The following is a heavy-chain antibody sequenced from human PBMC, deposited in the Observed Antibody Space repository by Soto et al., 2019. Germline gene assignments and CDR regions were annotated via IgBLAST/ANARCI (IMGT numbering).Heavy chain of an antibody. CDR3: ARQSGGYYYYGMDV. Sequence: SGTLSLTCSLTGTSIRDYYWSWFRQPPGKGLEWIGYIYYSGTTNYSPSLKSRVTISVDTSKNQFSLELSSVTAADSAIYYCARQSGGYYYYGMDVWGQGTTVT. D-gene: IGHD1-26*01. CDR1: GTSIRDYY. J-gene: IGHJ6*02. CDR2: IYYSGTT. V-gene: IGHV4-59*08.